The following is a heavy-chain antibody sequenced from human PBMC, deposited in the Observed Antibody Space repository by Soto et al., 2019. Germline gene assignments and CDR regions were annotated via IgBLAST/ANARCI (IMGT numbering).Heavy chain of an antibody. Sequence: GASVKVSCKASGYTFTGYYMHWVRQAPGQGLEWMGWINPNSGGTNYAQKFQGWVTMTRDTSISTAYMELSRLRSDDTAVYYSARLVSGSYYAFDYWGQGTLVTVSS. CDR2: INPNSGGT. D-gene: IGHD1-26*01. CDR1: GYTFTGYY. V-gene: IGHV1-2*04. CDR3: ARLVSGSYYAFDY. J-gene: IGHJ4*02.